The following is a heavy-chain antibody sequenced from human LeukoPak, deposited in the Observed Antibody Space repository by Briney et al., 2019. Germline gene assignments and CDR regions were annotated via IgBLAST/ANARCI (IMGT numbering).Heavy chain of an antibody. V-gene: IGHV3-74*01. CDR2: INSDGSST. CDR3: ARAQYITPFDP. D-gene: IGHD6-6*01. Sequence: GGSLRLSCAASGFTFSSYWMHWVRQAPGKWLVWVSRINSDGSSTSYADSVKGRFTISRDNAKNTLYLQMNSLRAEDTAVYYCARAQYITPFDPWGQGTRVTVSS. CDR1: GFTFSSYW. J-gene: IGHJ5*02.